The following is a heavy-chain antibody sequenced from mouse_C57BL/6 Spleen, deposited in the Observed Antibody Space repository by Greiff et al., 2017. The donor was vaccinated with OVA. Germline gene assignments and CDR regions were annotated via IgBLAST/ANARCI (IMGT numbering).Heavy chain of an antibody. CDR3: AQGAYDYYAMDY. CDR1: GYTFTSYW. Sequence: VQLQQPGAELVKPGASVKLSCKASGYTFTSYWMHWVKQRPGQGLEWIGMIHPNSGSTNYNEKFKSKATLTVDKSSSTAYMQRSSLTSEDSAVYYCAQGAYDYYAMDYWGQGTSVTVSS. J-gene: IGHJ4*01. V-gene: IGHV1-64*01. D-gene: IGHD2-12*01. CDR2: IHPNSGST.